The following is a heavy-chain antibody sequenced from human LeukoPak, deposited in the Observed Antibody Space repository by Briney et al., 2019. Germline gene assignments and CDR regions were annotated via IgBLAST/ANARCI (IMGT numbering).Heavy chain of an antibody. Sequence: WGSLRLSCAASGFTFSSYAMHWVRQAPGKGLEWVAVISYDGSNKYYADSVKGRFTISRDNSKNTLYLQMNSPRAEDTAVYYCARDKVATTTKMRYYYGMDVWGQGTTVTVSS. D-gene: IGHD1/OR15-1a*01. CDR1: GFTFSSYA. J-gene: IGHJ6*02. CDR2: ISYDGSNK. V-gene: IGHV3-30-3*01. CDR3: ARDKVATTTKMRYYYGMDV.